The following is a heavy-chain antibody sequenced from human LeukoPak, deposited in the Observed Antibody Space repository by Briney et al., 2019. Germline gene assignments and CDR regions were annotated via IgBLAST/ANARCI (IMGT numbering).Heavy chain of an antibody. CDR3: ARARWWLLGHYFDY. Sequence: VASVKVSCKASGYTFTSYDINWVRQAPGQGLEWMGWISAYNGNTNYAQKLQGRVTMTTDTSTSTAYMELRSLRSDDTAVYYCARARWWLLGHYFDYWGQGTLVTVSS. J-gene: IGHJ4*02. V-gene: IGHV1-18*01. CDR1: GYTFTSYD. CDR2: ISAYNGNT. D-gene: IGHD5-12*01.